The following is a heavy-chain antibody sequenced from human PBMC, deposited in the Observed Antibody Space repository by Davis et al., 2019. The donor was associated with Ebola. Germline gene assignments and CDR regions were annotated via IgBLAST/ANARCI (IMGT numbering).Heavy chain of an antibody. CDR2: ISSSSSYI. J-gene: IGHJ4*02. D-gene: IGHD5-18*01. CDR1: GFTFSSYS. Sequence: GGSLRLSCAASGFTFSSYSMNWVRQAPGKGLEWVSSISSSSSYIYYADSVKGRFTISRDNAKNSLYLQMNSLRAEDTAVYYCAREMGFVQLWLPAIDYWGQGTLVTVSS. V-gene: IGHV3-21*01. CDR3: AREMGFVQLWLPAIDY.